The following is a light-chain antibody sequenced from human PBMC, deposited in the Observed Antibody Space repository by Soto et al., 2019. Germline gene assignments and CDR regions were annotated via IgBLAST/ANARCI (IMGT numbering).Light chain of an antibody. V-gene: IGLV2-14*01. CDR3: CSFKSITTYV. Sequence: QSALTQPASVSGSLGQSITISCTGTSSDVGAYNYVSWYQQQSGKAPKLMISEVSNRPSGVSNRFSGSKSGNTASLIISGLQAEDEADYYCCSFKSITTYVFGTGTKVTVL. J-gene: IGLJ1*01. CDR1: SSDVGAYNY. CDR2: EVS.